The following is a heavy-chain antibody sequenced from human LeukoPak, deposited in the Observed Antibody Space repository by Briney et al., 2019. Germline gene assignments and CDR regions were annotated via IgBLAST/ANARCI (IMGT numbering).Heavy chain of an antibody. V-gene: IGHV4-39*07. D-gene: IGHD3-3*01. CDR3: ARQMGFWSGYYEGYYFDY. CDR2: IYYTGST. CDR1: GGSVSSSSYS. Sequence: SETLSLTCTVSGGSVSSSSYSWGWIRQTQGKGLEWIGTIYYTGSTFYNPSLKSRVTISVDTSKNQFSLKLSSVTAADTAVYYCARQMGFWSGYYEGYYFDYWGQGTLVTVSS. J-gene: IGHJ4*02.